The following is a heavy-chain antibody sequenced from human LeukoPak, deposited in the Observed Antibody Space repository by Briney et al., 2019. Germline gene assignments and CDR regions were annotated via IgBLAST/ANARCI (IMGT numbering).Heavy chain of an antibody. CDR2: IHTGNGDT. J-gene: IGHJ4*02. Sequence: ASVKVSCKASGYSFTTFPIHWVRQAPGQAPKWVGWIHTGNGDTKYSQAFQDRVTTARDTPATTAFMELSSLRSEDTAVYYCARDAAGLLDHWGQGTLVTVSS. V-gene: IGHV1-3*04. D-gene: IGHD6-25*01. CDR1: GYSFTTFP. CDR3: ARDAAGLLDH.